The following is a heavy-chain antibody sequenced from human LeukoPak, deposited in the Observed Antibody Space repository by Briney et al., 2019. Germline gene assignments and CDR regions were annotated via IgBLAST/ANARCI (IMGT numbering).Heavy chain of an antibody. CDR1: GGTFSSHA. V-gene: IGHV1-69*04. CDR2: IIPILGIA. Sequence: GASVKVSCKASGGTFSSHAISWVRPAPGQGLAWMGRIIPILGIANYAQKFQGRVTITADKSTSTAYMELSSLRSEDTAVYYCARVVSGSSGHGLTWFDPWGRGTRVTVSS. J-gene: IGHJ5*02. CDR3: ARVVSGSSGHGLTWFDP. D-gene: IGHD6-19*01.